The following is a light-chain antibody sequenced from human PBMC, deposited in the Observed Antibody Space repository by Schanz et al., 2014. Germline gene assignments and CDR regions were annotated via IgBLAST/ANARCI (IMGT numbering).Light chain of an antibody. V-gene: IGKV3-20*01. CDR1: QSVHRNY. CDR2: GAS. CDR3: QQYGSSPVT. Sequence: EIVLTQSPGTLSLSPGERATLSCRASQSVHRNYLAWHQQKPGQAPRLLIYGASTRATGIPDSFSGSGSGTDFTLTISRLEPEDFAVYYCQQYGSSPVTFGGGTKV. J-gene: IGKJ4*01.